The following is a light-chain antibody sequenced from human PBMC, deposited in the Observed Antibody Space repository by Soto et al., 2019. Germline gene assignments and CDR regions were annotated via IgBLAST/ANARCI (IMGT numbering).Light chain of an antibody. V-gene: IGLV2-14*01. CDR1: SSDVGAYNY. Sequence: QSALTQPAFVSGSPGQSITISCTGTSSDVGAYNYVSWYQQHPGKAPKLMIYDVSNRPSGVSNRFSGSKSGNTASLTISGLQAEDEADYYCSSYRSSSVVFGGGTKLTVL. J-gene: IGLJ2*01. CDR2: DVS. CDR3: SSYRSSSVV.